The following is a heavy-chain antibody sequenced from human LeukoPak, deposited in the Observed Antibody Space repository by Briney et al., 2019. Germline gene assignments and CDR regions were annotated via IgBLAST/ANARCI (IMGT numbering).Heavy chain of an antibody. Sequence: ASVKVSCKASGYTFTSYGISWVRQAPGQGLEWMGWISAYNGNTNYAQKLQGRVTMTTDTSTSTAYMELRSLRSDDTAMYYCARDPEFTTQPNWFDPWGQGTLVTVSS. V-gene: IGHV1-18*01. J-gene: IGHJ5*02. CDR1: GYTFTSYG. CDR2: ISAYNGNT. CDR3: ARDPEFTTQPNWFDP. D-gene: IGHD3-10*01.